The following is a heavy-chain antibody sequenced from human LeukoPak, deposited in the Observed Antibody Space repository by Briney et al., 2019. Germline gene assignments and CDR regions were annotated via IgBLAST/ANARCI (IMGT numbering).Heavy chain of an antibody. Sequence: QAGGSLRLSCAASGFTFSSYWMSWVRQAPGKGLEWVANIKQDGSEKYYVDSVKGRFTISRDNAKNTLYLQMNSLRAEDTAVYYCARGGDSGYYSYNWFDPWGQGTLVTVSS. D-gene: IGHD3-22*01. CDR1: GFTFSSYW. CDR3: ARGGDSGYYSYNWFDP. CDR2: IKQDGSEK. V-gene: IGHV3-7*01. J-gene: IGHJ5*02.